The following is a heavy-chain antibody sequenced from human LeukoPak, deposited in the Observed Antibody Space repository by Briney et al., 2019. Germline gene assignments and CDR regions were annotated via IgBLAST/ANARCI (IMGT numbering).Heavy chain of an antibody. V-gene: IGHV4-34*01. Sequence: PSETLSLTCAVCGGSFSGYYWSWIRQPPGKGLEWIGEINHSGSTNYNPSLKSRVTISVDTSKNQFSLKLSSVTAADTAVYYCARARGYSSGWYAYWGQGTLVTVFS. CDR2: INHSGST. J-gene: IGHJ4*02. CDR3: ARARGYSSGWYAY. D-gene: IGHD6-19*01. CDR1: GGSFSGYY.